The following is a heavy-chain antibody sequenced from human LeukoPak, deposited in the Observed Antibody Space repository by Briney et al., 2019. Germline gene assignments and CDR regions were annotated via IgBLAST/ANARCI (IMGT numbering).Heavy chain of an antibody. CDR2: IWYDGSNK. Sequence: GRSLRLSCAASGFTFSSYGIHWVRQAPGKGLEWVAFIWYDGSNKYYADSVKGRFTISRDNSKNTLYLQMNNLRAEDTAVYSCARGIGYYYYRMDVWGQGTTVTVSS. V-gene: IGHV3-33*01. CDR1: GFTFSSYG. J-gene: IGHJ6*02. D-gene: IGHD2-15*01. CDR3: ARGIGYYYYRMDV.